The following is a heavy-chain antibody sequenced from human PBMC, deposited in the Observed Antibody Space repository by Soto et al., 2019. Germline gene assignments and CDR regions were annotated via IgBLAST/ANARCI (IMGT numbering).Heavy chain of an antibody. CDR2: ISGSGGST. Sequence: GGSLRLSCAASGFTFSSYAMSWVRQAPGKGLEWVSAISGSGGSTYYADSVKGRFTISRDNSKNTLYLQMNSLRAEDTAVYYGAKGVGIAAAAYYFDYWGQGPLVTVSS. J-gene: IGHJ4*02. D-gene: IGHD6-13*01. CDR1: GFTFSSYA. CDR3: AKGVGIAAAAYYFDY. V-gene: IGHV3-23*01.